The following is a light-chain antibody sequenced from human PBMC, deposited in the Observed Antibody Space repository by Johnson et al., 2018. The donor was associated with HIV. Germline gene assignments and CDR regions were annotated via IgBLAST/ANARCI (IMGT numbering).Light chain of an antibody. J-gene: IGLJ1*01. CDR1: SSKIGNNY. Sequence: QSVLTQPPSVSAAPGQKVTISCSGISSKIGNNYVSWYQHLPGAAPTLLIYDNNNRPSGIPDRFSGSQSGTSATLGIPGLPTGDEADYYCGTWDSSLSAYVFGTGTKVTVL. CDR2: DNN. V-gene: IGLV1-51*01. CDR3: GTWDSSLSAYV.